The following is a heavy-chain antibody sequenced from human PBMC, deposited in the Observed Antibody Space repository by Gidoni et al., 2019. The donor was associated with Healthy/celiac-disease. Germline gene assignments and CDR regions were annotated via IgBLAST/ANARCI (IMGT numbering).Heavy chain of an antibody. CDR1: GFTFRSYA. J-gene: IGHJ6*02. D-gene: IGHD3-3*01. V-gene: IGHV3-30-3*01. CDR2: ISYDGSNK. Sequence: QVQLVESGGGVVQPGRSLRLSCAACGFTFRSYAMHWVRQAPGKGLEWVAVISYDGSNKYYADSVKGRFTISRDNSKNTLYLQMNSLRAEDTAVYYCARGRFLEWHHGMDVWGQGTTVTVSS. CDR3: ARGRFLEWHHGMDV.